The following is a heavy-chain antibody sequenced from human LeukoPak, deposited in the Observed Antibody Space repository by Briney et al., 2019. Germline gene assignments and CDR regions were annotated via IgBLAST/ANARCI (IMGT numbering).Heavy chain of an antibody. CDR1: AYTFSNDG. CDR2: IIPISGTT. J-gene: IGHJ5*02. CDR3: ARKLRLGGNWFDP. D-gene: IGHD1-26*01. Sequence: SVKVSCKXSAYTFSNDGFNWVRQAPRQGLEWMGKIIPISGTTNYSQKFQGRVTFTADESTSTAYMELSSLRSEDTALYYCARKLRLGGNWFDPWGQGTLVTVSS. V-gene: IGHV1-69*13.